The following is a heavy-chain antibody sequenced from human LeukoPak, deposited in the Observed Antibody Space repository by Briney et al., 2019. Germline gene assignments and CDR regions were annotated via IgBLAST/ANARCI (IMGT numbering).Heavy chain of an antibody. Sequence: GGSLTLSLAGSGFTFSNVWMSWVRQAPGKGLEGIGRIKTKSDGETTDYGAAVKGRVTISRDDTKNTVFLQMTGLKTEDTGIYFCTTSPIQIWSLNVDYRGQGTPVTVSS. V-gene: IGHV3-15*01. D-gene: IGHD5-18*01. CDR3: TTSPIQIWSLNVDY. CDR1: GFTFSNVW. CDR2: IKTKSDGETT. J-gene: IGHJ4*02.